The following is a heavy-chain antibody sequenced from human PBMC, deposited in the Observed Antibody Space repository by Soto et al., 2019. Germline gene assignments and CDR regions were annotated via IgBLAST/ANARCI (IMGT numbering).Heavy chain of an antibody. Sequence: QVQLVQSGAEVKKTGASVKVSCKASGYTFTSYGISWVRQAHGQGLEWMGWSSAYNGNKNYAQKLQGRVTMTADTSTSTAYMERRSLRSDDTAVYYCARLGDCSITSCYYYYYYGMDVWGQGTTVTVSS. CDR1: GYTFTSYG. V-gene: IGHV1-18*01. CDR3: ARLGDCSITSCYYYYYYGMDV. CDR2: SSAYNGNK. D-gene: IGHD2-2*01. J-gene: IGHJ6*02.